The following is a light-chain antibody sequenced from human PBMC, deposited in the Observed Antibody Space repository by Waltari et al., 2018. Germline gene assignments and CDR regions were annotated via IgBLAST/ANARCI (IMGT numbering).Light chain of an antibody. Sequence: MTQSPSAMSASVGDRVTITCRASQGIRNYLAWFQQKPGNAPKRLIYTASSLQSGVPSRFSGSGSGTEFTLTISSLQPEDFATYYCLQHSGYPITFGGGTKVEIK. J-gene: IGKJ4*01. CDR3: LQHSGYPIT. V-gene: IGKV1-17*03. CDR2: TAS. CDR1: QGIRNY.